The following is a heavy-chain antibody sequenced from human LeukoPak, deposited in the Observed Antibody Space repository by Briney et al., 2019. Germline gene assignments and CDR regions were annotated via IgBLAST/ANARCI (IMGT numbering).Heavy chain of an antibody. Sequence: GGSLRLSCAGSGFTSSSYAMSWVRQAPGKGLEWVSAISDTGATTYDADSVKGRFTISRDNSRSTLYLQMNSLRAEDTALYYCAKDTSIGRYCTNGVCSPFDCWGQGTLVTVSS. J-gene: IGHJ4*02. CDR3: AKDTSIGRYCTNGVCSPFDC. CDR1: GFTSSSYA. CDR2: ISDTGATT. D-gene: IGHD2-8*01. V-gene: IGHV3-23*01.